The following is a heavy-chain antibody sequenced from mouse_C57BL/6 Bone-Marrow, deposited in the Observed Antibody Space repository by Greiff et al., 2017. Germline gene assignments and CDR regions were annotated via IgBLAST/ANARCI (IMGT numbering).Heavy chain of an antibody. Sequence: VQLQQSGAELVKPGASVKMSCKASGYTFTSYWITWVKQRPGQGLEWIGDIYPGSGSTNYNEKFKSKATLTVDTSSSTAYMQLSSLTSEDSAVYYCARKNDYDPWFAYWGQGTLVTVSA. D-gene: IGHD2-4*01. CDR1: GYTFTSYW. J-gene: IGHJ3*01. CDR3: ARKNDYDPWFAY. CDR2: IYPGSGST. V-gene: IGHV1-55*01.